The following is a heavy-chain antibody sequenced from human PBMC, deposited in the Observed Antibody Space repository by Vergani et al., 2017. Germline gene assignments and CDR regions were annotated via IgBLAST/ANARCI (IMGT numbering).Heavy chain of an antibody. V-gene: IGHV3-30-3*01. CDR3: ARDEPADYYDSSGYYYPQYFQH. J-gene: IGHJ1*01. CDR2: ISYDGSNK. D-gene: IGHD3-22*01. CDR1: GFTFSSYA. Sequence: QVQLVESGGGLVQPGRSLRLSCAASGFTFSSYAMHWVRQAPGKGLEWVAVISYDGSNKYYADSVKGRFTISRDNSKNTLYLQMNSLRAEDTAVYYCARDEPADYYDSSGYYYPQYFQHWGQGTLVTVSS.